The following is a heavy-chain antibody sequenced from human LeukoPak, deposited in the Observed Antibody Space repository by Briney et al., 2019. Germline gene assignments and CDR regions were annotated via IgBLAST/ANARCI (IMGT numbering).Heavy chain of an antibody. CDR3: AHSMAVAGFNWFDP. D-gene: IGHD6-19*01. V-gene: IGHV2-5*02. CDR1: GFSLSTSGVC. CDR2: IYWDDDK. J-gene: IGHJ5*02. Sequence: SGPTLVKPAQTLTLTCTCSGFSLSTSGVCVGWIRQPPGQALEWLALIYWDDDKRYSPSLKSRLTITKDTPKNQVVLTMTNMDPVDTATYYCAHSMAVAGFNWFDPWGQGTLVTVSS.